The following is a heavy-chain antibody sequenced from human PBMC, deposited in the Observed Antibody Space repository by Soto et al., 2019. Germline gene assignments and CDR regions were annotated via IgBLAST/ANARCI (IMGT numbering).Heavy chain of an antibody. Sequence: EVQLVESGGGLVKPGGSLRLSCAASGFTFSSYSMNWVRQAPGKGLEWVSSISSSSSYIYYADSVKGRFTISRDNAKNSLYLQMNSLRAEDTAVYYCARDLTVVATGEGFDYWGQGTLVTVSS. CDR3: ARDLTVVATGEGFDY. CDR2: ISSSSSYI. V-gene: IGHV3-21*01. D-gene: IGHD5-12*01. J-gene: IGHJ4*02. CDR1: GFTFSSYS.